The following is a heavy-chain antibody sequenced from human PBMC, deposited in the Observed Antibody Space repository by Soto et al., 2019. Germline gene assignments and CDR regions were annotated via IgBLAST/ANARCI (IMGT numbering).Heavy chain of an antibody. CDR2: IYHSGST. D-gene: IGHD3-22*01. CDR1: GGSISSGGYS. Sequence: QLQLQESGSGLVQPSQTLSLTCAVSGGSISSGGYSWSWIRQPPGKGLEWIGYIYHSGSTYYNPSLKSRVTISVDRSKNQFSLKLSSVTAADTAVYYCARALYYYDSSGFYPDASDIWGQGTMVTVSS. V-gene: IGHV4-30-2*01. CDR3: ARALYYYDSSGFYPDASDI. J-gene: IGHJ3*02.